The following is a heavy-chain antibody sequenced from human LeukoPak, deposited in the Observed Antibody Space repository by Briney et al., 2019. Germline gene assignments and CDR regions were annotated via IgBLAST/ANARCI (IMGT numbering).Heavy chain of an antibody. CDR1: GGSISSYY. D-gene: IGHD3-9*01. Sequence: PSETLSLTCTVSGGSISSYYWSWIRQPPGKGLEWIGYIYYSGSTNYNPSLKSRVTISVDTSKNQFSLKLSSVTAADTAVYYCARHFPSSYFDWHSPYYFDYWGQGTLVTVPS. V-gene: IGHV4-59*08. J-gene: IGHJ4*02. CDR2: IYYSGST. CDR3: ARHFPSSYFDWHSPYYFDY.